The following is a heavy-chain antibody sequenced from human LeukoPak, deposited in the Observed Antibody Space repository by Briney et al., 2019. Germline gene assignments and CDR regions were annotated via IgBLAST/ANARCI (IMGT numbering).Heavy chain of an antibody. CDR2: ISGSGGST. D-gene: IGHD3-22*01. J-gene: IGHJ2*01. V-gene: IGHV3-23*01. CDR1: GFTFSSYA. Sequence: GGSLRLSCAASGFTFSSYAMSWVRQAPGKGLEWVSAISGSGGSTYYADSVKGRFTISRDNSKNTLYLQMNSLRAEDTAVYYCAKPYYYDSSGHRCFDLWGRGTLVTVSS. CDR3: AKPYYYDSSGHRCFDL.